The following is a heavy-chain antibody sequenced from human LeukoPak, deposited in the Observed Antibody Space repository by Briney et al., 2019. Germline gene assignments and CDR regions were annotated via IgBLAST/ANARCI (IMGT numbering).Heavy chain of an antibody. V-gene: IGHV4-34*01. Sequence: SETLSLTCAVYGGSFSGYYWSWIRQPPGKGLEWIGEINHSGSTIYNPSLKSRVTISVDTSKNQFSLKLSSVTAADTAVYYCARGHYVLDYWGQGTLVTVSS. D-gene: IGHD2/OR15-2a*01. CDR1: GGSFSGYY. CDR2: INHSGST. CDR3: ARGHYVLDY. J-gene: IGHJ4*02.